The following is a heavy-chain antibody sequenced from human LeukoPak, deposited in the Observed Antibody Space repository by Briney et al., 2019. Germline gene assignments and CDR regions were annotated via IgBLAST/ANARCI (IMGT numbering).Heavy chain of an antibody. V-gene: IGHV3-53*05. D-gene: IGHD3-10*01. Sequence: GGSLRLSCAASGFTVSSNYMSWVRQAPGKGLEWVSVIYSGGSTYYADSVKGRFTISRDNSKNTLYLQMNSLRAEDTAVYYCARGGSGSYYYYYMDVWGKGTTVTVSS. J-gene: IGHJ6*03. CDR3: ARGGSGSYYYYYMDV. CDR1: GFTVSSNY. CDR2: IYSGGST.